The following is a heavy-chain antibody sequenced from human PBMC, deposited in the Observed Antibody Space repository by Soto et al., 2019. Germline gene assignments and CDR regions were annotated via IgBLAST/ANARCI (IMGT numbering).Heavy chain of an antibody. V-gene: IGHV3-74*03. CDR3: ARAYRSSSFDY. CDR2: INNEGSST. D-gene: IGHD6-6*01. J-gene: IGHJ4*02. Sequence: EVQLVESGGGLVQPGGSLRLSCAASGFTFSDYWMHWVRQAPGKGLVWVSGINNEGSSTTHADSVKGRFTISRDNAKNTLYLQMNRLREEDTAVYYCARAYRSSSFDYWGQGTLVTVSS. CDR1: GFTFSDYW.